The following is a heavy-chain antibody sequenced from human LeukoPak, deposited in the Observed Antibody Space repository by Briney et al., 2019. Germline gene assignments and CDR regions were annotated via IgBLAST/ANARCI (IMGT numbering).Heavy chain of an antibody. Sequence: ETLSLTCTVSGGSISSYYWSWIRQPPGKGLEWIGYIYYSGSTNYNPSLKSRVTISVDTSKNQFSLKLSSVTAADTAMYYCARSHDHLWGNYPDYWGQGTLVTVSS. CDR2: IYYSGST. CDR3: ARSHDHLWGNYPDY. D-gene: IGHD3-16*02. CDR1: GGSISSYY. V-gene: IGHV4-59*01. J-gene: IGHJ4*02.